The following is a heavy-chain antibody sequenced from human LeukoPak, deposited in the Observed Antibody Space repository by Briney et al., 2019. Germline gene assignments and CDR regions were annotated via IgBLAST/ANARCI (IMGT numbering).Heavy chain of an antibody. D-gene: IGHD4-17*01. V-gene: IGHV4-39*01. CDR2: IYYSGTT. CDR3: ARTTFFDY. J-gene: IGHJ4*02. Sequence: QXPGKGLEWIGSIYYSGTTYYNPSLKSRLTITVETAKKQFSLKLSSVTAADTAVYYCARTTFFDYWGQGTLVTVSS.